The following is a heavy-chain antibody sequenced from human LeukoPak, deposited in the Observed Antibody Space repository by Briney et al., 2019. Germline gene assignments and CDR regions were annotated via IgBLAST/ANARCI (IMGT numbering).Heavy chain of an antibody. Sequence: GRSLRLSCAASGFTFSHFAMHWVRQAPGKGLEWVAVISYDGKKNYYADSVKGRFTLTRDDSANTLSLQMNSLRAEDTAVYYCVRGSKIRGVIPEGEFDYWGQGTLATVSS. CDR1: GFTFSHFA. CDR2: ISYDGKKN. CDR3: VRGSKIRGVIPEGEFDY. V-gene: IGHV3-30*03. J-gene: IGHJ4*02. D-gene: IGHD3-10*01.